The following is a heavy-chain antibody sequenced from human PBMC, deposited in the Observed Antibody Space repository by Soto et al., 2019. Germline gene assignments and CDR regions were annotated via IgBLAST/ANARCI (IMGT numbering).Heavy chain of an antibody. D-gene: IGHD3-10*01. CDR3: ARIDDSGSYLFDY. J-gene: IGHJ4*02. Sequence: PGESLKISCKGSGYSFTSCWIAWVRQMPGKGLEWMGIIYPGNSDTRYSPSFQGQVTISADKSINTAYLQWSSLKASDTAMYYCARIDDSGSYLFDYWGQGTPVTVSS. V-gene: IGHV5-51*01. CDR1: GYSFTSCW. CDR2: IYPGNSDT.